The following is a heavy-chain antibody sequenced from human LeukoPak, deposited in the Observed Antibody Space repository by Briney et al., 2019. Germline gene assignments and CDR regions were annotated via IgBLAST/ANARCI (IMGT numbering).Heavy chain of an antibody. V-gene: IGHV3-21*01. CDR1: GFTFSSYS. CDR2: ISSSSSYI. J-gene: IGHJ4*02. D-gene: IGHD1-26*01. CDR3: ARAIRYSGSYPYYFDY. Sequence: GGSLRLSCAASGFTFSSYSMNWVRQAPGKGLEWVSSISSSSSYIYYADSVKGRFTISRDNAKNSLYLQMNSLRAEDTAVYYCARAIRYSGSYPYYFDYWGQVTLVTVSS.